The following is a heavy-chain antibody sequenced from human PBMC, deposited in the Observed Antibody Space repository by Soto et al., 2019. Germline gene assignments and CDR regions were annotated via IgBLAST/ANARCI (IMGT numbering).Heavy chain of an antibody. CDR1: GYTFTSYG. CDR3: ARGGGVVMAPEKHFDY. CDR2: ISAYNGNR. D-gene: IGHD3-3*01. V-gene: IGHV1-18*01. Sequence: ASVKVSCKASGYTFTSYGISWVRQAPGQGLEWMGWISAYNGNRNYAQKLQGRVTMTTDTSTSTAYMELRSLRSDDTAVYYCARGGGVVMAPEKHFDYWGQRSLVTVSS. J-gene: IGHJ4*02.